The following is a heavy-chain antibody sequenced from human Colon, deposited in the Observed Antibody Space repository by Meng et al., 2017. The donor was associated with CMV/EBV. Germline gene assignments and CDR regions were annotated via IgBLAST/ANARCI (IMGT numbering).Heavy chain of an antibody. CDR2: ISHTSDT. V-gene: IGHV3-21*06. Sequence: GGSLRLSCAASGFTFSSYSLNWVRQAPGKGLEWVSSISHTSDTYYADSLKGRFTLSRDNAQNSVYLQMNSLTAEDTAVYFCAREKSSLYYHGMDFWGQGTTVTVSS. CDR3: AREKSSLYYHGMDF. D-gene: IGHD3-10*01. J-gene: IGHJ6*02. CDR1: GFTFSSYS.